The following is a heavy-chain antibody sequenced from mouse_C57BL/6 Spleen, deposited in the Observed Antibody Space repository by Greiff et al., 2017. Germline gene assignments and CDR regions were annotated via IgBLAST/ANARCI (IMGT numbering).Heavy chain of an antibody. J-gene: IGHJ3*01. Sequence: QVQLQQPGAELVMPGASVKLSCKASGYTFTSYWMHWVKQRPGQGLEWIGEIDPSDSYTNYNQKFKGKSTLTVDKSSSTAYLQLSSLTSEDSAVYYCARSGYGNWFAYWGQGTLVTVSA. D-gene: IGHD2-1*01. CDR1: GYTFTSYW. CDR3: ARSGYGNWFAY. CDR2: IDPSDSYT. V-gene: IGHV1-69*01.